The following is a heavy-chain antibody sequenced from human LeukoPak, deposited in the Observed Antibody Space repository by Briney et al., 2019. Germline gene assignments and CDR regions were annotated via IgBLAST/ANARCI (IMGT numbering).Heavy chain of an antibody. Sequence: PGGSLRLSCAASGFTFSDYYMAWIRQAPGKGLEWLSSIGPNGGAIYYADSVKGRFTISRDNAKSSLYLQMTSLKAGDTAVYYCARGLFVAGSFFDSWGQGTLVTVSS. CDR3: ARGLFVAGSFFDS. V-gene: IGHV3-11*04. CDR2: IGPNGGAI. D-gene: IGHD1-26*01. J-gene: IGHJ4*02. CDR1: GFTFSDYY.